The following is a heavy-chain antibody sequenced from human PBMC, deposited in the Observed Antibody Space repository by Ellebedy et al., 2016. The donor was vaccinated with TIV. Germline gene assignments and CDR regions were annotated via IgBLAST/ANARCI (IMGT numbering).Heavy chain of an antibody. CDR1: GYSFIGYY. Sequence: ASVKVSCKASGYSFIGYYLHWVRQAPGQGFEWMGWINPNTGGTDYAQKFQDRVKMTRDTPLTTAYMELSSLRPDDGAVYFCARDPGYCKSTSCYKLDFFDFWGQGTLVTVSS. CDR2: INPNTGGT. J-gene: IGHJ4*02. CDR3: ARDPGYCKSTSCYKLDFFDF. D-gene: IGHD2-2*02. V-gene: IGHV1-2*02.